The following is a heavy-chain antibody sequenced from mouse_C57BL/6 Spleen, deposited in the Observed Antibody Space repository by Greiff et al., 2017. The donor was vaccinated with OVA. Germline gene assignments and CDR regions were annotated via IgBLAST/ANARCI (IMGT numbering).Heavy chain of an antibody. Sequence: VQLQQSEAELVRPGASVKLSCTASGFNIKDAYMHWVKQRPEHGLEWIGWIDPETGDTEYASKVQGKATITADTSSNTAYLQLSSLTSEDTAVYYCTTSRVPTGDAMDYWGQGTSVTVSS. CDR2: IDPETGDT. J-gene: IGHJ4*01. CDR1: GFNIKDAY. CDR3: TTSRVPTGDAMDY. D-gene: IGHD2-14*01. V-gene: IGHV14-4*01.